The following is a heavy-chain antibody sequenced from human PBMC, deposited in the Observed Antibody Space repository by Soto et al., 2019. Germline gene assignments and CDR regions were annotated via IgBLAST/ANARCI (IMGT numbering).Heavy chain of an antibody. Sequence: ETLSLTCTVSGGSISSYYWSWIQQPPGKGLEWIGYIYYSGSTNYNPSLKSRVTISVDTSKNQFSLKLSSVTAADTAVYYCARRYGTTFDYWGQGTLVTVSS. CDR3: ARRYGTTFDY. CDR1: GGSISSYY. D-gene: IGHD1-7*01. CDR2: IYYSGST. J-gene: IGHJ4*02. V-gene: IGHV4-59*01.